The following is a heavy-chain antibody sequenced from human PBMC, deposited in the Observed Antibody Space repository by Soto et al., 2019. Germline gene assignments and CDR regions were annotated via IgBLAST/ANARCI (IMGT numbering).Heavy chain of an antibody. D-gene: IGHD6-6*01. CDR2: IYWDDDK. CDR1: GFSLSTSGVG. V-gene: IGHV2-5*02. CDR3: AHQHSSSSCFYFDY. Sequence: SGPKLVNPTQTLTLICTFTGFSLSTSGVGVGWIRQPPGKALEWLALIYWDDDKRYSPSLKSRLTITKDTSKNQVVLTMTNMDPVDTATSCCAHQHSSSSCFYFDYWGQGTLVTVSS. J-gene: IGHJ4*02.